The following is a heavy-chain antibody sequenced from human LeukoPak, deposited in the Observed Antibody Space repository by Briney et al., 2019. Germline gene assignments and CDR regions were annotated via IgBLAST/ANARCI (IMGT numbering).Heavy chain of an antibody. Sequence: ASVKVSCKASGYTFTGYYMHWVRQAPGQGLEWMGWINPNSGGTNYAQKFQGRVTMTRDTSISTAYMELSRLRSDDTAVYYCAGDLGGSGSYYRWDFDYWGQGTLVTVSS. CDR2: INPNSGGT. CDR3: AGDLGGSGSYYRWDFDY. V-gene: IGHV1-2*02. D-gene: IGHD3-10*01. CDR1: GYTFTGYY. J-gene: IGHJ4*02.